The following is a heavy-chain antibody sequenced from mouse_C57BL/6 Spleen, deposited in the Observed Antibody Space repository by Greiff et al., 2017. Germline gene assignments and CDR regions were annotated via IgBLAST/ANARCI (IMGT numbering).Heavy chain of an antibody. CDR3: ARRDGYYVGYFDY. D-gene: IGHD2-3*01. V-gene: IGHV5-9*01. Sequence: EVMLVESGGGLVKPGGSLKLSCAASGFTFSSYTMSWVRQTPEKRLEWVATFSGGGGNTYYPDSVKGRFTISRDYAKNTLYLQMISLRSEDTALYYCARRDGYYVGYFDYWGQGTTLTVSS. CDR2: FSGGGGNT. CDR1: GFTFSSYT. J-gene: IGHJ2*01.